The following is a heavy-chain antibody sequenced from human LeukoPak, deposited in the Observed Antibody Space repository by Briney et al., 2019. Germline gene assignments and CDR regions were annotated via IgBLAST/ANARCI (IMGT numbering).Heavy chain of an antibody. CDR1: GFSFGDYA. CDR2: LRSKTYRGTA. D-gene: IGHD3-22*01. V-gene: IGHV3-49*03. Sequence: HPGGSLRLSCTTPGFSFGDYAMSWIRQAPGKGLEWVGFLRSKTYRGTAEYAASVKGRFTISRDDSKSIAYLQANSLKTDDTAVYYCTSVYDTSAYYHSGVDYWGQGTLVTVSS. J-gene: IGHJ4*02. CDR3: TSVYDTSAYYHSGVDY.